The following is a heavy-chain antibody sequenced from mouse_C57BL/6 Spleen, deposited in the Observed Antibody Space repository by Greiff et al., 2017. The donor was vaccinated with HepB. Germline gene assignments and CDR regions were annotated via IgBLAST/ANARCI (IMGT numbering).Heavy chain of an antibody. CDR3: TRVGSLGFDY. CDR2: IDPETGGT. J-gene: IGHJ2*01. CDR1: GYTFTDYE. D-gene: IGHD4-1*01. V-gene: IGHV1-15*01. Sequence: VQLQQSGAELVRPGALVTLSCKASGYTFTDYEMHWVKQTPVHGLEWIGAIDPETGGTAYNQKFKGKAILTADKSSSTAYMELRSLTSEDSAVYYCTRVGSLGFDYWGQGTTLTVSS.